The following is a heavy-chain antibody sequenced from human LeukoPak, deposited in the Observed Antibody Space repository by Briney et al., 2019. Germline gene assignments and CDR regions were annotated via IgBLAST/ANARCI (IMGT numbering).Heavy chain of an antibody. CDR2: ISWNSGSI. D-gene: IGHD3-9*01. Sequence: GGSLRPSCAASGFTFDDYAMHWVRQAPGKGLEWVSGISWNSGSIGYADSVKGRFTISRDNAKNSLYLQMNSLRAEDMALYYCAKAMDDILTYPDYWGQGTLVTVSS. CDR1: GFTFDDYA. V-gene: IGHV3-9*03. J-gene: IGHJ4*02. CDR3: AKAMDDILTYPDY.